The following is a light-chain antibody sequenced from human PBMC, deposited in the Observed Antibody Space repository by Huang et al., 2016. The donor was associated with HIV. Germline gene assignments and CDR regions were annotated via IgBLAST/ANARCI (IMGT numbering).Light chain of an antibody. J-gene: IGKJ4*01. V-gene: IGKV3-11*01. CDR2: DAS. Sequence: PGERATLSCRASQSVSRYLAWYQQKPGQAPRLLIHDASNRATGIPTRFSGSGSGTDFTLTISSLEPEDFAVYYCQQRSSWPLTFGGGTKVEIK. CDR3: QQRSSWPLT. CDR1: QSVSRY.